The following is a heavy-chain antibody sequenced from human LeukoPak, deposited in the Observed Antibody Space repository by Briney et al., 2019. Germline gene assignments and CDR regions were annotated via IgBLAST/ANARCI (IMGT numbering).Heavy chain of an antibody. CDR2: INYSGTT. J-gene: IGHJ6*03. CDR1: SGSITDSNYS. V-gene: IGHV4-39*02. D-gene: IGHD3-22*01. CDR3: ASLTHSYYADPAGYYPFYYMDV. Sequence: PSETLSLTCNVSSGSITDSNYSWGWFRQPPGKGLEWIGRINYSGTTYYSTSLKRRHTISVDTSRNHFSLKVTSVTAADTAVYYCASLTHSYYADPAGYYPFYYMDVWGKGTTVTVSS.